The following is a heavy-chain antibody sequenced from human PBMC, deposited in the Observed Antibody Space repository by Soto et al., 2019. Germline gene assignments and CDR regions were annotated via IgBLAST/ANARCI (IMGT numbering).Heavy chain of an antibody. CDR1: GGSVSSGSYY. Sequence: SETLSLTCTVSGGSVSSGSYYWSWIRQPPGKGLEWIGYIYYSGSTNYNPSLKSRVTISVDTSKNQFSLKLSSVTAADTAVYYCARMPWIRLWLGFDYWGQGTLVTVSS. D-gene: IGHD5-18*01. CDR3: ARMPWIRLWLGFDY. J-gene: IGHJ4*02. CDR2: IYYSGST. V-gene: IGHV4-61*01.